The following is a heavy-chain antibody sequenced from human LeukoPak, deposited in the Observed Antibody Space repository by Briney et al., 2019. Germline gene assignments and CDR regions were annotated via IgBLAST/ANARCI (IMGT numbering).Heavy chain of an antibody. CDR1: GGSISSNDW. CDR2: ISHSGST. J-gene: IGHJ3*02. V-gene: IGHV4-4*02. Sequence: SETLSLTCAVSGGSISSNDWWSWVRQPPGKGLEWIGEISHSGSTTYNPSLKSRVTISVDKSKNQFSLKLSSVTAADTAVYYCASWGAAEDFDAFDIWGQGTMVTVSS. CDR3: ASWGAAEDFDAFDI. D-gene: IGHD7-27*01.